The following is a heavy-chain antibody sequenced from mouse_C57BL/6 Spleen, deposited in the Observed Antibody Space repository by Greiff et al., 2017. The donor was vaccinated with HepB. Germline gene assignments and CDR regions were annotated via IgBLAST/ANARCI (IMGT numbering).Heavy chain of an antibody. D-gene: IGHD1-1*01. Sequence: QVQLQQSGAELARPGASVKLSCKASGYTFTSYGISWVKQRTGQGLEWIGEIYPRSGNTYYNEKFKGKATLTADKSSSTAYMELRSLTSEDSAVYFCARSLYYGSSASFDYWGQGTTLTVSS. V-gene: IGHV1-81*01. CDR1: GYTFTSYG. CDR3: ARSLYYGSSASFDY. J-gene: IGHJ2*01. CDR2: IYPRSGNT.